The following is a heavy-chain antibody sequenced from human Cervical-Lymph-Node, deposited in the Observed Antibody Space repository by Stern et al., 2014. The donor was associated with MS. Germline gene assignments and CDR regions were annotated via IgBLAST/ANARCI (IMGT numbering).Heavy chain of an antibody. CDR2: IYYMGST. V-gene: IGHV4-39*01. J-gene: IGHJ4*02. CDR1: GGSISSSSYY. Sequence: QVQLQESGPGLVKPSETLSLTCTVSGGSISSSSYYWGWIRQPPGKGLEWIGRIYYMGSTYYNQSLKSRVTISVDTSKNQFSRKLSSVTAEDTAVYYCATQGMSCGGDCYSRDILDYWGQGTLVTVSS. D-gene: IGHD2-21*02. CDR3: ATQGMSCGGDCYSRDILDY.